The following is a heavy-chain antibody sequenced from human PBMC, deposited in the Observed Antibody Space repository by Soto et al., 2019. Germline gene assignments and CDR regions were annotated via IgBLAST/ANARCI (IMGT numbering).Heavy chain of an antibody. J-gene: IGHJ5*02. V-gene: IGHV4-59*01. Sequence: SETLSLTCTVSGGSISSYYWSWIRQPPGKGLEWIGYIYYSGSTNYNSSLKSRVTISVDTSKNQFSLKLSSVTAADTAVYYCARGMRGSSWYNWFDPWGQGTLVTVSS. CDR3: ARGMRGSSWYNWFDP. CDR2: IYYSGST. D-gene: IGHD6-13*01. CDR1: GGSISSYY.